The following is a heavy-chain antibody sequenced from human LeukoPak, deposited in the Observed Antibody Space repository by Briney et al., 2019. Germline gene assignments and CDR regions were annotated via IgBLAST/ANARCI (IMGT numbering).Heavy chain of an antibody. CDR3: ARDQATVSWFDP. CDR2: IYYSGST. Sequence: SETLSLTCTVSGGSISSGGYYWSWIRQHPGKGLEWIGYIYYSGSTYYNPSLKSRVPISVDTSKNQFSLKLSSVTAADTAVYYCARDQATVSWFDPWGQGTLVTVSS. J-gene: IGHJ5*02. V-gene: IGHV4-31*03. CDR1: GGSISSGGYY. D-gene: IGHD4-11*01.